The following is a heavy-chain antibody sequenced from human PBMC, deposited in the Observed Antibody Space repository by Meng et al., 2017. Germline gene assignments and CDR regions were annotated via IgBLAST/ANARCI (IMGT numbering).Heavy chain of an antibody. Sequence: ASVKVSCKASGYTFTSYGISWVRQAPGQGLEWMGWINAGNGNTKYSQKFQGRVTITRDTSASTAYMELSSLRSEDTAVYYCARGGNSGLVGYYYYGMDVWGQGTMVTVSS. CDR1: GYTFTSYG. CDR3: ARGGNSGLVGYYYYGMDV. V-gene: IGHV1-3*01. CDR2: INAGNGNT. J-gene: IGHJ6*02. D-gene: IGHD6-19*01.